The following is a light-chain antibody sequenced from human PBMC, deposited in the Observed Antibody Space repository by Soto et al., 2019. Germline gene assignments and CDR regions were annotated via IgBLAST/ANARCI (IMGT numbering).Light chain of an antibody. CDR1: QSVNNW. CDR2: HAS. J-gene: IGKJ2*01. CDR3: QQYDSYSEGT. Sequence: DIRMTQSPSTLSASVGDRVTITCWASQSVNNWLAWYQQKPGKAPKLLIYHASSLQSGVPSRFSGSGSGTEFTLTISSLQPDDFATYYCQQYDSYSEGTFGQGTKLEIK. V-gene: IGKV1-5*01.